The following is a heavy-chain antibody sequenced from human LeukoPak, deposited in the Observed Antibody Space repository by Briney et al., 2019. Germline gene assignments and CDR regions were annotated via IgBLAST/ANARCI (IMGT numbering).Heavy chain of an antibody. CDR3: ARVGITMIVVAQGAFDI. CDR2: ISSSGSTI. CDR1: GFTFSDYY. Sequence: GGSLRLSCAASGFTFSDYYMSRVRQAPGKGLEWGSYISSSGSTIYYADSVKGRFTISRDNAKNSLYLQMNSLRAEDTAVYYCARVGITMIVVAQGAFDIWGQGTMVTVSS. J-gene: IGHJ3*02. V-gene: IGHV3-11*04. D-gene: IGHD3-22*01.